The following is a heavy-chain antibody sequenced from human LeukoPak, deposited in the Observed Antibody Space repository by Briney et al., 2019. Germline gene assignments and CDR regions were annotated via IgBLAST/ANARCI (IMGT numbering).Heavy chain of an antibody. J-gene: IGHJ3*02. CDR3: ARLGRIAAAGTKAFDI. CDR2: IWYDGSNK. CDR1: GFTFSSYG. V-gene: IGHV3-33*01. Sequence: PGRSLRLSCAASGFTFSSYGMHWVRQAPGKGLEWVAVIWYDGSNKYYADSVKGRFTISRDNSKNTLYLQMNSLRAEDTAVYYCARLGRIAAAGTKAFDIWGQGTMVTVSS. D-gene: IGHD6-13*01.